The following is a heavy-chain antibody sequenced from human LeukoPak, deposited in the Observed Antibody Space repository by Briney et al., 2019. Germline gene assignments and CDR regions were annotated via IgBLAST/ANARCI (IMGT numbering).Heavy chain of an antibody. CDR3: ARHLLWFGELSGGFDY. Sequence: PGGSLSLSCAASGFTFSNYWMYWVRQPPGKGLVWVSRINSDGINTSYADSVKGRFTISRDNSKNTLYLQMNSLRAEDTAVYYCARHLLWFGELSGGFDYWGQGTLVTVSS. CDR2: INSDGINT. CDR1: GFTFSNYW. V-gene: IGHV3-74*01. D-gene: IGHD3-10*01. J-gene: IGHJ4*02.